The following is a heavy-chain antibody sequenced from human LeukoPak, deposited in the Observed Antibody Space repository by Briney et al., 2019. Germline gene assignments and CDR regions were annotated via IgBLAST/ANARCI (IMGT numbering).Heavy chain of an antibody. D-gene: IGHD3-10*01. CDR3: ARDETYYYGSGSYRNWFDP. CDR2: INPSGGST. J-gene: IGHJ5*02. V-gene: IGHV1-46*01. Sequence: ASVKVSCKASGYTFTSYYMHWVRQAPGQGLEWMGIINPSGGSTSYAQKFQGRVTMTRDMSTSTAYMELRSLRSDDTAVYYCARDETYYYGSGSYRNWFDPWGQGTLVTVSS. CDR1: GYTFTSYY.